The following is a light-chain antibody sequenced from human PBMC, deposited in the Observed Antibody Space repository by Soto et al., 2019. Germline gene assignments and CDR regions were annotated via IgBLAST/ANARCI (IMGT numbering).Light chain of an antibody. V-gene: IGKV3-20*01. CDR3: QQYGTSPGT. CDR1: LLVASSY. Sequence: EIVLTQSPGTLSLSPGERATLSCRASLLVASSYVGWYQQKSGQAPRLLIYGASSRATGIPDRFSGSGSGTDFPLTISRLEPEDFAVYYCQQYGTSPGTFGQVTKVEIK. CDR2: GAS. J-gene: IGKJ1*01.